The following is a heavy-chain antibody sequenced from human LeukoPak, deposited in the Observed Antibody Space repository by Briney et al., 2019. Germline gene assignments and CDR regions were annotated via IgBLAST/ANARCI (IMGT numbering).Heavy chain of an antibody. Sequence: SETLSLTCTVSGGSIGSNYWTWIRQPPGKGLEYIGYIYYTGGTNYNPSLKSRVTISVDTSRNQFSLKLSSVTAADTAVYFCAKYGNSGWVIDNWGQGTLVTVSS. D-gene: IGHD6-19*01. CDR2: IYYTGGT. V-gene: IGHV4-59*08. CDR1: GGSIGSNY. J-gene: IGHJ4*02. CDR3: AKYGNSGWVIDN.